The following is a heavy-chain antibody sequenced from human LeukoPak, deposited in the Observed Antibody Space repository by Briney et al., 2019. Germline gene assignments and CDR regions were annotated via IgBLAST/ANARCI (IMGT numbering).Heavy chain of an antibody. CDR3: ARADRSDYYSAPNAFDI. D-gene: IGHD3-22*01. CDR1: GGSISSHF. J-gene: IGHJ3*02. CDR2: IDYSGST. Sequence: PSETLSLTCTVSGGSISSHFWSWIRQSPEKGQEWIGHIDYSGSTNSNPSLKSRVTMSVDTSKNQFSLRLSSVTAADTAVYFCARADRSDYYSAPNAFDIWGQGTMVAVSS. V-gene: IGHV4-59*11.